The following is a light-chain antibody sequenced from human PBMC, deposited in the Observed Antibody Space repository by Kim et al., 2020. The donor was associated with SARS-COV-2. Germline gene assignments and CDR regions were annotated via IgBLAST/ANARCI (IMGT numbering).Light chain of an antibody. V-gene: IGLV3-9*01. CDR3: QVWDSSTYVV. Sequence: SYELTQPLSVSVALGQTARITCGGNNIGSKNVHWYQQKPGQAPVLVIYRDSNRPSGIPERFSGSNSGNTATLTISRAQAGDEADYYRQVWDSSTYVVFGGGTHLTVL. CDR1: NIGSKN. J-gene: IGLJ2*01. CDR2: RDS.